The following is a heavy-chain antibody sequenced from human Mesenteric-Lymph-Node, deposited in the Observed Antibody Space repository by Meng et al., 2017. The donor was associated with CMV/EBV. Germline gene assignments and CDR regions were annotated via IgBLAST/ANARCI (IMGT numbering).Heavy chain of an antibody. J-gene: IGHJ3*02. CDR1: GFTFGSHN. CDR3: AKKGPYCSSTSCPPDTFDI. Sequence: GGSLRLSCTASGFTFGSHNMNWVRQAPGKGLEWISYISSDTISYTDSVKGRFTISRDNSKNTLDLQMNSLRAEDTAVYYCAKKGPYCSSTSCPPDTFDIWGQGTMVTVSS. V-gene: IGHV3-48*01. D-gene: IGHD2-2*01. CDR2: ISSDTI.